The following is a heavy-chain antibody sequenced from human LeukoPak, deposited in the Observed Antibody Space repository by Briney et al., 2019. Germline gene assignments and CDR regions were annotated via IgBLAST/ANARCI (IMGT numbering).Heavy chain of an antibody. CDR1: GFTFGNYA. D-gene: IGHD2-15*01. Sequence: GGSLRLSCEASGFTFGNYAMNWVRQAPGKEPEWVSVITGGGADTYQIDSVKGRFTISRDNSKNTLYLQMNSLRAEDTAVYFCAKGTLGHCNGASCYPLDYWGQGTLVTVSS. CDR2: ITGGGADT. J-gene: IGHJ4*02. V-gene: IGHV3-23*01. CDR3: AKGTLGHCNGASCYPLDY.